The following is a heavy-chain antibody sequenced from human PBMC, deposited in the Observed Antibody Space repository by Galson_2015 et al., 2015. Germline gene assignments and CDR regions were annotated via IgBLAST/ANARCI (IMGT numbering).Heavy chain of an antibody. Sequence: SLRLSCAASGFTFSSYSMNWVRQAPGKGLEWVSYISSTTGTIYYADSVRGRFTIPRDNAKNSLYLQMNSLRDVDTAVYYCARGGQLLSDYWGQGTLVTVSS. CDR2: ISSTTGTI. V-gene: IGHV3-48*02. CDR3: ARGGQLLSDY. CDR1: GFTFSSYS. J-gene: IGHJ4*02. D-gene: IGHD1-26*01.